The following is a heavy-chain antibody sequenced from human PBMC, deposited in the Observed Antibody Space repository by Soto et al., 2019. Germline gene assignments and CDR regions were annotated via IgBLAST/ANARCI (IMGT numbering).Heavy chain of an antibody. D-gene: IGHD3-3*01. CDR3: ARGRLFLTTSGLAITYFDY. J-gene: IGHJ4*02. V-gene: IGHV4-34*01. CDR2: ITHGGST. CDR1: SGSFSGYY. Sequence: PSETLSLTCAVYSGSFSGYYYSWIRQSPGKGLEWIGEITHGGSTTYSPSLKSRVTMSLDTSKNQFSLNMISMTAADTAVYYCARGRLFLTTSGLAITYFDYWGQGTLVTVSS.